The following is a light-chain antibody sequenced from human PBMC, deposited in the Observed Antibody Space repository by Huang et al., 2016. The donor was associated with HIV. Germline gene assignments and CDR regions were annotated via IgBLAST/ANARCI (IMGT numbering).Light chain of an antibody. J-gene: IGKJ4*01. CDR1: QTVTIN. V-gene: IGKV3-15*01. CDR2: GAS. Sequence: EIVMTQSPATLSVSLGERATLSCRASQTVTINVAWYQQKPGQAPRLLIFGASTMATGIPTRFSGSGSGTEFTLTISGLQSEDFAVYFCQHYNHWPPVTFGGGTKVEIK. CDR3: QHYNHWPPVT.